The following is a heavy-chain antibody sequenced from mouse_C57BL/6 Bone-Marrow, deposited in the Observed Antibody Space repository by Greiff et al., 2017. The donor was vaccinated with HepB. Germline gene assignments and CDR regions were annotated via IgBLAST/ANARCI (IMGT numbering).Heavy chain of an antibody. V-gene: IGHV14-2*01. J-gene: IGHJ1*03. CDR1: GFNIKDYY. CDR2: IDPEDGET. Sequence: VQLQQSGAELVKPGASVKLSCTASGFNIKDYYMHWVKQRTEQGLELIGRIDPEDGETKYAPKFQGKATITADTSSNTAYLQLSSLTSEDTAVYYCASVITTVVDPWYFDVWGTGTTVTVSS. D-gene: IGHD1-1*01. CDR3: ASVITTVVDPWYFDV.